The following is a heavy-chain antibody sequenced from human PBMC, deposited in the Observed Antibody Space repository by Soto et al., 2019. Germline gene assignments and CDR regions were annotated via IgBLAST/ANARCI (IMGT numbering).Heavy chain of an antibody. J-gene: IGHJ4*02. CDR2: IYYSGNT. CDR3: ARAGNYDEHDY. Sequence: PSETLSLTFTVSGCSISSGGYYWSWIRQHPGKGLEWIGDIYYSGNTYYSPSLRGRVAISVDPSKNQFSLNLNSFISAYSAIYYCARAGNYDEHDYWGQGTLVTVPS. D-gene: IGHD4-17*01. CDR1: GCSISSGGYY. V-gene: IGHV4-31*03.